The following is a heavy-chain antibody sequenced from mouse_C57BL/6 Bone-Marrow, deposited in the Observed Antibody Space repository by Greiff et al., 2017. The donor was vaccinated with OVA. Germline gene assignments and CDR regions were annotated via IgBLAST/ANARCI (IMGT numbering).Heavy chain of an antibody. J-gene: IGHJ2*01. D-gene: IGHD1-1*01. CDR2: IDPSDSET. CDR3: ARGYYYGSSTAFDY. V-gene: IGHV1-52*01. Sequence: QVQLKQPGAELVRPGSSVKLSCKASGYTFTSYWMHWVKQRPIQGLEWIGNIDPSDSETHYNQKFKDKATLTVDKSSSTAYMQLSSLTAEDSAVYYCARGYYYGSSTAFDYCGQGTTLTVSS. CDR1: GYTFTSYW.